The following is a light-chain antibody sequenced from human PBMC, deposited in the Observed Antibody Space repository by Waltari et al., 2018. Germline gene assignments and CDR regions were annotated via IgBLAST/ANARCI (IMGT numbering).Light chain of an antibody. J-gene: IGLJ1*01. Sequence: YQQHAAKAPKLIISDVDKRPSGVPARFSGSISGYAASLTISGLQDEDEADYYCSSYTATDSYVFGSRTSVIV. CDR2: DVD. CDR3: SSYTATDSYV. V-gene: IGLV2-11*03.